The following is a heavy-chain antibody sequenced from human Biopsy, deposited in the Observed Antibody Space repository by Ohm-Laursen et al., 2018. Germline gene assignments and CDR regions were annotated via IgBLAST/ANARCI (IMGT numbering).Heavy chain of an antibody. CDR1: RDFISNYY. Sequence: SDTLSLLCTVSRDFISNYYWIWTRQSPGKGLEWIGDIYYTGSTNYNPSVKSRVTISVDTSKNQFSLKLNSVTAADTAVYFCARDSRGGHLNTTLITGKNLDSWGQGILVTVSS. V-gene: IGHV4-59*01. CDR3: ARDSRGGHLNTTLITGKNLDS. CDR2: IYYTGST. J-gene: IGHJ4*02. D-gene: IGHD3-16*01.